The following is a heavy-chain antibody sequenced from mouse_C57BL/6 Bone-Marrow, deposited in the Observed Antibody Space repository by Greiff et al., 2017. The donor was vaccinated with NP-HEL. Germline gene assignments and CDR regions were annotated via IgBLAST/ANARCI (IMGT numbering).Heavy chain of an antibody. Sequence: EVQLPQSGPELVKPGASVKISCKASGYTFTDYYMNWVKQSHGKSLEWIGDINPNNGGTSYNQKFKGKATLTVDKSSSTAYMELRSLTSEDSAVYYCARPTVSRDYAMDYWGQGTSVTVSS. D-gene: IGHD1-1*01. CDR2: INPNNGGT. CDR1: GYTFTDYY. V-gene: IGHV1-26*01. J-gene: IGHJ4*01. CDR3: ARPTVSRDYAMDY.